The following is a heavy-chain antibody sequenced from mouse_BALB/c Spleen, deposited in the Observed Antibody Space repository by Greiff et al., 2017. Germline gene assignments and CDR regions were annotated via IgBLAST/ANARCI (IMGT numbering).Heavy chain of an antibody. Sequence: VQLQQSGAELVKPGASVKLSCTASGFNIKDTYMHWVKQRPEQGLEWIGRIDPANGNTKYDPKFQGKATITADTSSNTAYLQLSSLTSEDTAVYYCASVITTATYAMDYWGQGTSVTVSS. V-gene: IGHV14-3*02. CDR2: IDPANGNT. CDR3: ASVITTATYAMDY. D-gene: IGHD1-2*01. CDR1: GFNIKDTY. J-gene: IGHJ4*01.